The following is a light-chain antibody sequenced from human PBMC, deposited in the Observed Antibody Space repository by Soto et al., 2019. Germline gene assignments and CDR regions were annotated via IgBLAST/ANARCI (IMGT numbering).Light chain of an antibody. CDR2: KIS. J-gene: IGKJ1*01. V-gene: IGKV2-24*01. CDR1: QSLVHSDGNTY. CDR3: MQGTHSPWT. Sequence: DIVMTQTPLSSPVTLGQPASISCRSSQSLVHSDGNTYLSWLQQMPGQPPRLLIDKISDRFSGVLDRLSGSGAGTDFTLTISRVEAEDVVVYYCMQGTHSPWTFGQGTKVEVK.